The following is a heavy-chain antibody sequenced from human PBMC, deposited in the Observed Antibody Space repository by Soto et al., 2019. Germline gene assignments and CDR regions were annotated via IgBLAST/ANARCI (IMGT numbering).Heavy chain of an antibody. Sequence: GASVKVSCKASGYTFTSYAMHWVRQAPGQGLEWMGWINAGNGNTKYSQKFQGRVTITRDTSASTAYMELSSLRSEDTAVYYCAREIIVGATMKWLTPPGYYFYGMDVWGQG. D-gene: IGHD1-26*01. CDR1: GYTFTSYA. CDR2: INAGNGNT. CDR3: AREIIVGATMKWLTPPGYYFYGMDV. V-gene: IGHV1-3*01. J-gene: IGHJ6*02.